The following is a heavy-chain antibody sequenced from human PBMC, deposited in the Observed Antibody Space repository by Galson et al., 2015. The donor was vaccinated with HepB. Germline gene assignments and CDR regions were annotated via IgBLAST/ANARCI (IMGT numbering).Heavy chain of an antibody. CDR2: IKQDGSQK. D-gene: IGHD4-17*01. Sequence: SLRLSCAGSGFTFSSFWMTWVRQPPGKGLEWVANIKQDGSQKYYVDSVKGRFTISRDNAKNSLYLQMNSLRAEDTAVYFCATTPHLASDYPPHYWGQGTLVTVSS. CDR1: GFTFSSFW. CDR3: ATTPHLASDYPPHY. J-gene: IGHJ4*02. V-gene: IGHV3-7*03.